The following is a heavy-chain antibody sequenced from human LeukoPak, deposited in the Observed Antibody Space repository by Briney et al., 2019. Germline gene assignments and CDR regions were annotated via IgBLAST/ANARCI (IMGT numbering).Heavy chain of an antibody. J-gene: IGHJ4*02. CDR3: ARGQTTVTN. Sequence: PGGSLRLSCAASGFTFSSYWMSWVRQAPGKGLEWVANIKQEGSEKYYVDSVKGRFTIYRDNAKNSLYLQMNSLRAEDTAVYFCARGQTTVTNWGQGTLVTVSS. CDR1: GFTFSSYW. V-gene: IGHV3-7*03. D-gene: IGHD4-17*01. CDR2: IKQEGSEK.